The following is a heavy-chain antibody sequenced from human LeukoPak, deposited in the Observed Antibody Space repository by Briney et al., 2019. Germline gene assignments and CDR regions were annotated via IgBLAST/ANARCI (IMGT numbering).Heavy chain of an antibody. V-gene: IGHV3-11*05. CDR3: ARGFVGLEGAFDI. Sequence: GGSLRHSCAASGFTFSDYSMIWIRQAPGKGLEGISYISSNSDNIRYADSVKGRFTISRDNAKNSLYLQMNSLRAEDTASYHCARGFVGLEGAFDIWGQGTMVTVSS. CDR2: ISSNSDNI. D-gene: IGHD3-10*01. J-gene: IGHJ3*02. CDR1: GFTFSDYS.